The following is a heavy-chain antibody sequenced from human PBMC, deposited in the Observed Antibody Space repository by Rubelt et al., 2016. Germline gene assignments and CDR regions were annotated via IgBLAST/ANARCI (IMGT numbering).Heavy chain of an antibody. CDR1: GGSFSGYY. CDR2: INHSGST. CDR3: ARGGSKGRARRIDY. V-gene: IGHV4-34*01. J-gene: IGHJ4*02. Sequence: QVQLQQWGAGLLKPSETLSLTCAVYGGSFSGYYWSWIRQPPGKGLEWIGEINHSGSTNYNPSLKSRVTISVETSKNQFALKLSSVTAADTAVYYCARGGSKGRARRIDYWGQGTLVTVSS.